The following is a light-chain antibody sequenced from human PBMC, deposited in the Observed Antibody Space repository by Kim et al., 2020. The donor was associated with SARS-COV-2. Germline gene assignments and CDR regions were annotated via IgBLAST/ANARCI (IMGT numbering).Light chain of an antibody. J-gene: IGKJ1*01. Sequence: LSLGERATLSCRASQSLSSNSLAWYQQKPGQAPRLLIYGASSRATGIPDRFSGSGSGTDFTLTISRLEPEDFAVYYCQQYANSPRFGQGTKVDIK. V-gene: IGKV3-20*01. CDR1: QSLSSNS. CDR3: QQYANSPR. CDR2: GAS.